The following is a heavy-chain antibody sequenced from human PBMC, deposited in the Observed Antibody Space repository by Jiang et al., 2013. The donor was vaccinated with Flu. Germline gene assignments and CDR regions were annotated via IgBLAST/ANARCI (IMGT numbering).Heavy chain of an antibody. CDR3: ARHQDYYYGMDV. J-gene: IGHJ6*02. Sequence: YPGDSRYRIQPAFQGQVTISADKSISTAYLQWSSLKASDTAMYYCARHQDYYYGMDVWGQGTTVTVSS. CDR2: YPGDSRY. V-gene: IGHV5-51*01.